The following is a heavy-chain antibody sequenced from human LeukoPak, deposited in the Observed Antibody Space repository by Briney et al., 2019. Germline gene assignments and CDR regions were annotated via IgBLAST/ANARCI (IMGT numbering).Heavy chain of an antibody. CDR1: GGSISSGGYY. J-gene: IGHJ3*02. CDR2: IYHSGST. CDR3: ARVASGGADI. Sequence: PSQTLSLTCTVSGGSISSGGYYWSWIRQPPGKGLEWIGYIYHSGSTYYNPSLKSRVTISVDRSKNQFSLKLSSVTAADTAVYYCARVASGGADIWGQGTMVTVSS. D-gene: IGHD2-8*02. V-gene: IGHV4-30-2*01.